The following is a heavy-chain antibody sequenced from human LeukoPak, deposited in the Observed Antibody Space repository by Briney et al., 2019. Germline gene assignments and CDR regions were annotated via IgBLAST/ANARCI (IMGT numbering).Heavy chain of an antibody. CDR2: IYTRMST. CDR1: GGSISSGSYY. Sequence: SETLSLTCTASGGSISSGSYYWIWIRQPAGMGLESIGRIYTRMSTNYNPSLKSRVTRSVDTSKNQFSQKLSSVTAADTAVYYCAREAPHHRMELPPDYWGQGTLVTVSS. J-gene: IGHJ4*02. CDR3: AREAPHHRMELPPDY. D-gene: IGHD1-26*01. V-gene: IGHV4-61*02.